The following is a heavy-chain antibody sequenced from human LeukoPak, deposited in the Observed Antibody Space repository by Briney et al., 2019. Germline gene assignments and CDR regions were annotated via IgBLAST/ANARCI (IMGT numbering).Heavy chain of an antibody. V-gene: IGHV1-69*01. D-gene: IGHD3-10*01. Sequence: GASVKVSCKASGGTFSSYAISWVRQAPGQGLEWMGGIILIFGTANYAQKFQGRVTITADESTSTAYMELSSLRSEDTAVYYCARSYGSGSYYTPFDYWGQGTLVTVSS. J-gene: IGHJ4*02. CDR1: GGTFSSYA. CDR3: ARSYGSGSYYTPFDY. CDR2: IILIFGTA.